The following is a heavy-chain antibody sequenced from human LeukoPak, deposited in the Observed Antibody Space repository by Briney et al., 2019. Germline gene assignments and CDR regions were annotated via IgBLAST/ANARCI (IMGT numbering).Heavy chain of an antibody. CDR2: ISGSGGST. CDR3: AKDQLLNVVVVISDAFDI. Sequence: GGSLRLSCAASGFTFSSYAMSWVRQAPGKGLEWVSAISGSGGSTYYADSVKGRFTISRDNSKNTLYLQMNSLRAEDTAVYYCAKDQLLNVVVVISDAFDIWGQGTMVTVSS. CDR1: GFTFSSYA. J-gene: IGHJ3*02. V-gene: IGHV3-23*01. D-gene: IGHD3-22*01.